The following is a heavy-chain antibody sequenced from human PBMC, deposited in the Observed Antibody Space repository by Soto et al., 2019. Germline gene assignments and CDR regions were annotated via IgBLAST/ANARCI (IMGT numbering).Heavy chain of an antibody. D-gene: IGHD2-2*01. CDR3: AKPVVPAARGWFDP. J-gene: IGHJ5*02. CDR1: GFTFSSYA. CDR2: ISGSGGST. V-gene: IGHV3-23*01. Sequence: EVQLLESGGGLVQPGGSLRLSCAASGFTFSSYAMSWVRQAPGKGLEWVSAISGSGGSTYYADSVKGRFTNSRDNSKNTLDLQMNSLRVEDTAVYYCAKPVVPAARGWFDPWGQGTQVTVSS.